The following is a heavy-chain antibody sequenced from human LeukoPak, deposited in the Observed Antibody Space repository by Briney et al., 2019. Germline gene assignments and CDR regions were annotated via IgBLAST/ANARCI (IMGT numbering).Heavy chain of an antibody. CDR1: GFTFSSSA. D-gene: IGHD1-1*01. CDR3: AKSGRLSSTSTLYYFVY. V-gene: IGHV3-23*01. J-gene: IGHJ4*02. CDR2: ISGSGGST. Sequence: GGSLRLSCAASGFTFSSSAMNWVRQAPGKGLEWVSGISGSGGSTYYADSVKGRFTISRDNSKNTLYLQMNSLRAEDTALYYCAKSGRLSSTSTLYYFVYWGQGTLVTVSS.